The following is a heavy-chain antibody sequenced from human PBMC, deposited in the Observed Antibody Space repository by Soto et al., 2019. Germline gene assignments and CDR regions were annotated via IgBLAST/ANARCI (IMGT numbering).Heavy chain of an antibody. J-gene: IGHJ4*02. CDR2: INHSGST. CDR3: ARAGIYSGYDAFDY. CDR1: GGSFSGYY. Sequence: ASETLSLTCAVYGGSFSGYYWSWIRQPPGKGLEWIGEINHSGSTNYNPSLKSRVTISVDTSKNQFSLKLSSVTAADTAVYYCARAGIYSGYDAFDYWGQGTLVTVSS. D-gene: IGHD5-12*01. V-gene: IGHV4-34*01.